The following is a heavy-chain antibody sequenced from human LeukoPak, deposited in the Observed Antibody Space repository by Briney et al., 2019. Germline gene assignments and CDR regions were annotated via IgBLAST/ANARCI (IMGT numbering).Heavy chain of an antibody. V-gene: IGHV3-23*01. J-gene: IGHJ4*02. CDR3: AAYYGGKLQDIDY. CDR2: ISGSGGST. Sequence: PGGSLRLSCAASGFTFSSYGMSWVRQAPGKGLEWVSAISGSGGSTYYADSVKGRFTISRDNSKNTLYLQMNGLRAEDTAVYYCAAYYGGKLQDIDYWGQGTLVTVSS. CDR1: GFTFSSYG. D-gene: IGHD3-10*01.